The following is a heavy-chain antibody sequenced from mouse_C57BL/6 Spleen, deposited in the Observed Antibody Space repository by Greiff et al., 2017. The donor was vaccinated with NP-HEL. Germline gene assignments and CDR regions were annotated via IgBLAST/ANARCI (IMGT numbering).Heavy chain of an antibody. CDR2: IDPANGNT. J-gene: IGHJ3*01. CDR3: ARLSWFAY. Sequence: VQLQQSVAELVRPGASVRLSCPPSGFNIKTTYIHWGKRRPEQGLEWIGRIDPANGNTKYAPKFQGKATITADTSSNTAYLQLSSLTSEDTAIYYCARLSWFAYWGQGTLVTVSA. V-gene: IGHV14-3*01. CDR1: GFNIKTTY.